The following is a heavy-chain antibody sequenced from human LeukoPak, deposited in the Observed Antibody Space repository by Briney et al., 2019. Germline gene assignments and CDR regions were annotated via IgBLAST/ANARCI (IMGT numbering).Heavy chain of an antibody. V-gene: IGHV4-39*07. CDR3: AREDRLGHFDY. J-gene: IGHJ4*01. CDR1: GDSVSSSSYY. D-gene: IGHD1-26*01. Sequence: PSETLSLTCTVSGDSVSSSSYYWGWIRQPPGKGLEWIGSMYYSGKTYYSPSLKSRVTMSVDTSKNQFSLQLNSVTPEDTAVYYCAREDRLGHFDYWGQGTLVTVSS. CDR2: MYYSGKT.